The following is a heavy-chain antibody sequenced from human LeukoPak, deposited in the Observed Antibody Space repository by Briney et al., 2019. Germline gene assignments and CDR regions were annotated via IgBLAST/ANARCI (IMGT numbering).Heavy chain of an antibody. J-gene: IGHJ4*02. CDR3: ARSPEYCSSTSCYWSGAVDY. CDR2: IYYSGST. D-gene: IGHD2-2*01. Sequence: PSETLSLTCTVSGGSISSYYWSWIRQPPGKGLEWIGYIYYSGSTNYNPSLKSRVTISVDTSKNQFSLKLSSVTAADTAVYYCARSPEYCSSTSCYWSGAVDYWGQGTLVTVSS. CDR1: GGSISSYY. V-gene: IGHV4-59*01.